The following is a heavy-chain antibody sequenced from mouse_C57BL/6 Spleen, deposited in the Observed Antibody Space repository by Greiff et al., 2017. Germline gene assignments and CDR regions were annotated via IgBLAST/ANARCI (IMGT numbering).Heavy chain of an antibody. V-gene: IGHV1-69*01. D-gene: IGHD2-2*01. CDR3: ASTMVTCRGYFDG. CDR2: IDPSDSYT. Sequence: QVQLKQSGAELVMPGASVKLSCKASGYTFTTYWMHWVKQRPGQGLEWIGEIDPSDSYTNYNQKFKGKSTLTVDKSSSTAYMQLSSLTSGDSAVYYFASTMVTCRGYFDGWGTGTTVTVSS. CDR1: GYTFTTYW. J-gene: IGHJ1*03.